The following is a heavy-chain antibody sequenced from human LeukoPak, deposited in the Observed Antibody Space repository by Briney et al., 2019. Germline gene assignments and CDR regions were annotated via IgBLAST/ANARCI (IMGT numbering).Heavy chain of an antibody. CDR3: ARDPTGTTLADYYYYGMDV. CDR1: GYTFTSYG. CDR2: ISAYNGNT. D-gene: IGHD1-1*01. V-gene: IGHV1-18*01. J-gene: IGHJ6*02. Sequence: ASVKVSRKASGYTFTSYGISWVRQAPGQGLEWMGWISAYNGNTNYAQKLQGRVTMTTDTSTSTAYMELRSLRSDDTAVYYCARDPTGTTLADYYYYGMDVWGQGTTVTVSS.